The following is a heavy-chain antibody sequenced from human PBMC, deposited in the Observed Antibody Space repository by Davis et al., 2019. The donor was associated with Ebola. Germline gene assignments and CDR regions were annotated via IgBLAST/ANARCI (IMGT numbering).Heavy chain of an antibody. CDR2: ISYDGSNK. J-gene: IGHJ6*04. CDR1: GFTFSSYA. Sequence: PGGSLRLSCAASGFTFSSYAMHWVRQAPGKGLEWVAVISYDGSNKYYADSVKGRFTISRDNSKNTLYLQMNSLRAEDTAVYYCASREAGGYGMDVWGKGTTVTVSS. D-gene: IGHD3-16*01. CDR3: ASREAGGYGMDV. V-gene: IGHV3-30-3*01.